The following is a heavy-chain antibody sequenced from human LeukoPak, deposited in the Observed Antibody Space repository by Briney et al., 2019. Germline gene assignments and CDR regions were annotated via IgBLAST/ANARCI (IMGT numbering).Heavy chain of an antibody. D-gene: IGHD2-15*01. CDR1: GFTLNSYF. Sequence: ASVKVSCKASGFTLNSYFMHWVRQAPGQGLEWMGAIHPSGGGTSYTQKFRGRVIMTRDTSTSTVYMELSSLRSEDTAVYYCVREGGEYCSGGSCYKFDPWGQGTLVTVSS. J-gene: IGHJ5*02. CDR2: IHPSGGGT. V-gene: IGHV1-46*02. CDR3: VREGGEYCSGGSCYKFDP.